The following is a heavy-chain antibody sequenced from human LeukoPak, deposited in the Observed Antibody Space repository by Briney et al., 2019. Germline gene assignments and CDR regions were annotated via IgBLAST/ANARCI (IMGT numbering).Heavy chain of an antibody. V-gene: IGHV3-23*01. CDR1: GFTIIRAS. D-gene: IGHD3-3*01. CDR2: ISRSGGST. CDR3: ATYFRVIIHYYVY. Sequence: PGGSLRLTCAASGFTIIRASWTWVRQAPGKGLEWVSGISRSGGSTYYADSVKGRFTISRDNSKNTLYLQINNLRTNDMGVYYGATYFRVIIHYYVYWGQGTLVTVSS. J-gene: IGHJ4*02.